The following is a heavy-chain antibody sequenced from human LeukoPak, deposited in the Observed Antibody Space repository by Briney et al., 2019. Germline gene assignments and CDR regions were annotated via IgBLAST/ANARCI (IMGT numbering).Heavy chain of an antibody. D-gene: IGHD4-17*01. CDR1: GFTFRSYL. CDR2: IKQDGSAK. J-gene: IGHJ4*02. V-gene: IGHV3-7*01. Sequence: PGGSLRLSCSASGFTFRSYLMSWVRQAPGKGLEWVANIKQDGSAKYSMDSVKGRFTISRDNAKYSVFLQMNSLRVEDTAAYYCARVDDYGDRYYFDYWGQGTLVTVSS. CDR3: ARVDDYGDRYYFDY.